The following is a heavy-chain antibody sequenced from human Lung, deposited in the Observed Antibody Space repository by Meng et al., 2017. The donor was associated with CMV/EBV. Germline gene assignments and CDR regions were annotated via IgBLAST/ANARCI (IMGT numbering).Heavy chain of an antibody. V-gene: IGHV3-30-3*01. CDR1: GFTFSSYA. J-gene: IGHJ4*02. CDR3: ARGYCSSTGSYWGYYFDY. Sequence: AGSLTLSCAASGFTFSSYAMHWVRQAPGKGLEWVAVISYDGSNKYYANSVKSRFTISRDNSKNTLYLQMNSLRADDTAVYYCARGYCSSTGSYWGYYFDYWGQGTLVTVSS. D-gene: IGHD2-2*01. CDR2: ISYDGSNK.